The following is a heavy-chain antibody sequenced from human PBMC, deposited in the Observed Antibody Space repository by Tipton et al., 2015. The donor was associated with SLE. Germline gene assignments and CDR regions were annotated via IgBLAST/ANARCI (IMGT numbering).Heavy chain of an antibody. V-gene: IGHV4-59*11. CDR2: IYYSGST. CDR3: VRDDGAGPYYYGMDV. Sequence: SLTCTVSGGSISSHYWSWIRQPPGKGLEWIGYIYYSGSTNYNPSLKSRVTISVDTSKNQFSLKMSSVTAADTAVYYCVRDDGAGPYYYGMDVWGQGTTVTVSS. D-gene: IGHD1-26*01. J-gene: IGHJ6*02. CDR1: GGSISSHY.